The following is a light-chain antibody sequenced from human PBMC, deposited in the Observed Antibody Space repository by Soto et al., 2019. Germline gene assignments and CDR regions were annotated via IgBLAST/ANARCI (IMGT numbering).Light chain of an antibody. CDR2: GAS. J-gene: IGKJ1*01. Sequence: DIQLTQSPLSPSASVGDRVTIICRASQSISRSLNGYQQRPGKAPNLLIYGASTLNSGVPSRFSDSRSGTDFTLTITSLQPEDFGTYDCPQPQCSCRSFGHGTK. CDR3: PQPQCSCRS. V-gene: IGKV1-39*01. CDR1: QSISRS.